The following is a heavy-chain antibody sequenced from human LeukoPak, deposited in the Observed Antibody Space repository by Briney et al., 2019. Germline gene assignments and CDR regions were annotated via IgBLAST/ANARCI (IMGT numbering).Heavy chain of an antibody. CDR1: GFTFSSYA. CDR3: AKDRASSWTLDY. V-gene: IGHV3-23*01. CDR2: ISGSGGST. J-gene: IGHJ4*02. D-gene: IGHD6-13*01. Sequence: PGGSLRLSCAASGFTFSSYAMSWVRQAPGKGLEWVSAISGSGGSTYCADSVKGRFTISRDNSKNTLYLQMNSLRAEDTAVYYCAKDRASSWTLDYWGQGTLVTVSS.